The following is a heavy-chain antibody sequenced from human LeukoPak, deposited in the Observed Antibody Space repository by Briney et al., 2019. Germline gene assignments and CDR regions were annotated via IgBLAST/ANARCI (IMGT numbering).Heavy chain of an antibody. Sequence: GGSLRLSCATSGFTFSSYAMSWVRQAPGKGLEWVSAISGSGGSTYYADSVKGRFTISRDNSKNTLYLQMNSLRAEDTAVYYCAKDPYSSSWYGIFDYWGQGTLVTVSS. D-gene: IGHD6-13*01. J-gene: IGHJ4*02. CDR2: ISGSGGST. CDR3: AKDPYSSSWYGIFDY. CDR1: GFTFSSYA. V-gene: IGHV3-23*01.